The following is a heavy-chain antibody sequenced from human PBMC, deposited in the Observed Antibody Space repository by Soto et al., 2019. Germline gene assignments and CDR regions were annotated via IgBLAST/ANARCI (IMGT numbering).Heavy chain of an antibody. Sequence: PSETLSLTCTVSGGSISSYYWSWIRQPPGKGLEWIGYIYYSGSTNYNPSLKSRVTISVDTSKNQFSLKLSSVTAADTAVYYCARGVGQWLGGVGPEDYYYYGMDVWGQGTTVTVS. CDR2: IYYSGST. V-gene: IGHV4-59*01. CDR3: ARGVGQWLGGVGPEDYYYYGMDV. D-gene: IGHD6-19*01. CDR1: GGSISSYY. J-gene: IGHJ6*02.